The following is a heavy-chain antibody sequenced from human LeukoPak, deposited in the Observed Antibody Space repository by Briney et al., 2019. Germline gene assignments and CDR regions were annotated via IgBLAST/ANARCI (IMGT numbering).Heavy chain of an antibody. CDR3: ARENLGFDP. D-gene: IGHD1-26*01. V-gene: IGHV4-59*01. J-gene: IGHJ5*02. Sequence: SETLSLTCTVSGGSINSYYWSWIRQPPGKGLEWIGYIYYSGYTNYNPSLKSRVTISVDTSKNQFSLKLSSVTAADTAVYYCARENLGFDPWGQGTLVTVSS. CDR2: IYYSGYT. CDR1: GGSINSYY.